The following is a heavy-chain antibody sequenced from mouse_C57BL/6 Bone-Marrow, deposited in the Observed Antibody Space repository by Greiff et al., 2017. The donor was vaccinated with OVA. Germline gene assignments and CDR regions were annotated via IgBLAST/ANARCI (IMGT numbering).Heavy chain of an antibody. V-gene: IGHV5-6*01. CDR2: ISSGGSYT. J-gene: IGHJ4*01. CDR1: GFTFSSYG. Sequence: EVMLVESGGDLVKPGGSLKLSCAASGFTFSSYGMSWVRQTPDKRLEWVATISSGGSYTYYPDSVKGRFTISRDNAKNTLYLQMSSLKSEDTAMYYCARHTLDYYGSSYAMDYWGQGTSVTVSS. D-gene: IGHD1-1*01. CDR3: ARHTLDYYGSSYAMDY.